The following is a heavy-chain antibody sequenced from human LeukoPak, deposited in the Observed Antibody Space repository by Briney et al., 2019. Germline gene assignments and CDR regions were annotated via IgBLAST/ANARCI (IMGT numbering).Heavy chain of an antibody. CDR2: IIPIFGTA. CDR3: AIIRGYSYGPLTSYMDV. CDR1: GGTFSSYA. J-gene: IGHJ6*03. D-gene: IGHD5-18*01. V-gene: IGHV1-69*05. Sequence: SVKVSCKASGGTFSSYAISWVRQAPGQGLEWMGGIIPIFGTANYAQKFQGRVTITTDESTSTAYMELSSLRSEDTAVYYCAIIRGYSYGPLTSYMDVWGKGTTVTVSS.